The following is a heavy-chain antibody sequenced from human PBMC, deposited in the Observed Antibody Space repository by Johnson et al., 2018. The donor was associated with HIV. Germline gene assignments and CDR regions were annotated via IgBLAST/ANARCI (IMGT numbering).Heavy chain of an antibody. CDR2: TWFDGSNK. Sequence: QVQLVESGGGVVQPGRSLRLSCAASGFTFSNYGMHWVRQAPGKGLEWVAVTWFDGSNKYYSDSVKGRFTISRYNSKSTLYLQMNSLRVEDTAVYFCGSLGDGHQKGAFEIWGHGTMVTVSS. CDR3: GSLGDGHQKGAFEI. D-gene: IGHD3-16*01. V-gene: IGHV3-33*01. CDR1: GFTFSNYG. J-gene: IGHJ3*02.